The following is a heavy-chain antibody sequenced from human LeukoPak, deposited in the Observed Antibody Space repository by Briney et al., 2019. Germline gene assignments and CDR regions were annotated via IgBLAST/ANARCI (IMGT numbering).Heavy chain of an antibody. CDR3: ALHPARTIPMIVPGSY. CDR2: MNPNSGNT. D-gene: IGHD3-22*01. J-gene: IGHJ4*02. V-gene: IGHV1-8*01. Sequence: ASVKVSCKASGYTFTSYDINWVRQATRQGLEWMGWMNPNSGNTGYAQKFQGRVTMTRNTSISTAYMELSSLRSEDTAVYYCALHPARTIPMIVPGSYWGQGTLVTVSS. CDR1: GYTFTSYD.